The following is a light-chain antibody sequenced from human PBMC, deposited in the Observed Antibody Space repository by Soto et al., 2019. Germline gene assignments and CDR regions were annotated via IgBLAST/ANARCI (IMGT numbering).Light chain of an antibody. V-gene: IGKV1-27*01. CDR2: DAS. Sequence: DIQMTQSPSSLSASVGDRVTITCRASQGISNFLAGYQQKPGKVPKLLISDASTLQSGVPSRFSGSVSVTDFSLTITSLQPEDVATYYCQKYSSVITFGQVTRLEIK. J-gene: IGKJ5*01. CDR3: QKYSSVIT. CDR1: QGISNF.